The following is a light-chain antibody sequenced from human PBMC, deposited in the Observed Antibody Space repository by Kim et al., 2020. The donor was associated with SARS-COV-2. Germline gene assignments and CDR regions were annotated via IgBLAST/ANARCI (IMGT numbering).Light chain of an antibody. V-gene: IGLV1-44*01. Sequence: GQRVTISCSGTSSNIGDNPVTWYQQVPGTAPKLLIYSNYQRPSGVPDRFSGSKSGTSASLAISGLQSADEADYFCASWDDILNALVFGGGTKLTVL. CDR1: SSNIGDNP. CDR3: ASWDDILNALV. CDR2: SNY. J-gene: IGLJ2*01.